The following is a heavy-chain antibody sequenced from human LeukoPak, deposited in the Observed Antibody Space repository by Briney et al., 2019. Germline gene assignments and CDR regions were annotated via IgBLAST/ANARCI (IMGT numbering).Heavy chain of an antibody. D-gene: IGHD3-22*01. Sequence: QPGGSLRLSCAASGFTFSSYAMSWVRQATGKGLEWVSAIGTAGDTYYPGSVKGRFTISRENAKNSLYLQMNSLRAGDTAVYYCARVDSSGYYFDYWGQGTLVTVSS. CDR1: GFTFSSYA. V-gene: IGHV3-13*01. J-gene: IGHJ4*02. CDR2: IGTAGDT. CDR3: ARVDSSGYYFDY.